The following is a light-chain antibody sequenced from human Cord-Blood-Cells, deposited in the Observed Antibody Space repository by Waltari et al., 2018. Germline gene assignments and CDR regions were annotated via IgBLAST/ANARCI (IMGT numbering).Light chain of an antibody. CDR2: EGS. J-gene: IGLJ2*01. CDR3: CSYAGSSTLV. CDR1: SSDVGSYNL. Sequence: QSALPQPASVSGSPGQSITISSTGTSSDVGSYNLVSCYQQHPGKAPKLMIYEGSKRPSGVSNRFSGSKSGNTASLTISGLQAEDEADYYCCSYAGSSTLVFGGGTKLTVL. V-gene: IGLV2-23*01.